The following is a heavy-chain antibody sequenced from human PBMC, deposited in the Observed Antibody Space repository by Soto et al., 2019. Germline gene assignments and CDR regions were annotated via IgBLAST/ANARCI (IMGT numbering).Heavy chain of an antibody. V-gene: IGHV4-31*11. CDR3: ARYRFRDTWSKFDY. J-gene: IGHJ4*02. D-gene: IGHD3-16*02. CDR1: CVSISSDAYY. Sequence: PSETLSLTCAVSCVSISSDAYYWSWIRQHPGKGLEWIGYISYSGSTYYNPSLKSRVTMSVDTSKNQFSLKLTSVTAADTAVYYCARYRFRDTWSKFDYWGQGTLVTVSS. CDR2: ISYSGST.